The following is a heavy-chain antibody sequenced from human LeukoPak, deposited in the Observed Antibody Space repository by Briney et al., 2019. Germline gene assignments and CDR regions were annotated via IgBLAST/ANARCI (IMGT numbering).Heavy chain of an antibody. V-gene: IGHV3-74*01. J-gene: IGHJ3*02. CDR1: GFTFSSYG. CDR3: ARDAHNSGDAFDI. D-gene: IGHD3-10*01. CDR2: INSDGSRT. Sequence: PGGSLRLSCAASGFTFSSYGMHWVRQAPGKGLVWVSRINSDGSRTSYADSVKGRFTISRDNAKNTLYLQMNSLRAEDTAVYYCARDAHNSGDAFDIWGQGTMVTVSS.